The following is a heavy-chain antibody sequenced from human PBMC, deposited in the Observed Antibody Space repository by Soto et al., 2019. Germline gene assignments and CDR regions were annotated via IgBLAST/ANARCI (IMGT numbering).Heavy chain of an antibody. V-gene: IGHV4-39*01. CDR3: ARQVRLERPEN. CDR1: GGSISSSSYY. Sequence: QLQLQESGPGLVKPSETLSLTCTVSGGSISSSSYYWGWIRQPPGKGLEWIGSIYYSGSTYYNPSLKSRVTISVDTSKNQFSLKLSSVTAADTAVYYCARQVRLERPENWGQGTLVTVSS. J-gene: IGHJ4*02. D-gene: IGHD1-1*01. CDR2: IYYSGST.